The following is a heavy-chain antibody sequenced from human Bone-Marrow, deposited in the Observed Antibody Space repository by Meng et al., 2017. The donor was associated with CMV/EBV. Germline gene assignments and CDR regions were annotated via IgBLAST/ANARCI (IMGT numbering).Heavy chain of an antibody. V-gene: IGHV1-69*05. CDR1: GGTFSSYA. CDR3: AREAVDTAMAEPENYYYGMDV. Sequence: SVKVSCKASGGTFSSYAISWVRQAPGQGLEWMGGIIPIFGTANYAQKFQGRVTITTDESTSTAYMELSSLRSEDTAVYYCAREAVDTAMAEPENYYYGMDVCGQGTTVTVSS. D-gene: IGHD5-18*01. J-gene: IGHJ6*02. CDR2: IIPIFGTA.